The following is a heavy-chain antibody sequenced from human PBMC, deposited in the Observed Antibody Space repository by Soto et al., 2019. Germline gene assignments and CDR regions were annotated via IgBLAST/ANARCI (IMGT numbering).Heavy chain of an antibody. CDR2: ISSSSSTI. Sequence: GGSLRLSCAASGFTFSSYSMNWVRQAPGKGLEWVSYISSSSSTIYYPDSVKGRFTISRDNAKNSLYLQMNSLRDEDTAVYYCARGGLWNYKPFGSVVGMDVWGQGTTVTVSS. CDR1: GFTFSSYS. D-gene: IGHD1-7*01. CDR3: ARGGLWNYKPFGSVVGMDV. V-gene: IGHV3-48*02. J-gene: IGHJ6*02.